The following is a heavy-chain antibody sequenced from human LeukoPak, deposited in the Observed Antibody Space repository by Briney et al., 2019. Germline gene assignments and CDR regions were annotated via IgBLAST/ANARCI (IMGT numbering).Heavy chain of an antibody. J-gene: IGHJ4*02. CDR2: ISGSGGNT. Sequence: GSLRLSFAASGFPFSSYGMSWVRPAPGKGLEWVSSISGSGGNTYYADSVKGRFTISRDNSKNTLFLHMNSLRAEDTAVYYCAKALGGYHFDYWGQGTLVTVSS. CDR1: GFPFSSYG. CDR3: AKALGGYHFDY. D-gene: IGHD3-16*01. V-gene: IGHV3-23*01.